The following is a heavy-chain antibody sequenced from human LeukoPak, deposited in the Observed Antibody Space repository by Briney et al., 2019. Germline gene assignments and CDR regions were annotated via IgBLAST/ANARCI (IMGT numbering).Heavy chain of an antibody. CDR1: GGSINSDHW. J-gene: IGHJ5*02. Sequence: SGTPSLICGVSGGSINSDHWWSWVRQSPGKGLEWIGEIYHSGRTNYSPSLKSRLTMSVDKSKNEVSLKLTSVTAADTAVYYCARDRDRGILAAGWFEPWGQGTLVTVSS. CDR3: ARDRDRGILAAGWFEP. CDR2: IYHSGRT. D-gene: IGHD6-13*01. V-gene: IGHV4-4*02.